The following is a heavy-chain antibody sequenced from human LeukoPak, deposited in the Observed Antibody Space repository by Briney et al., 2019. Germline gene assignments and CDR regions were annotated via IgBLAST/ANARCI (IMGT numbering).Heavy chain of an antibody. V-gene: IGHV3-21*01. Sequence: GGSLRLSCAASGFTFSSYSMNWVRQAPGKGLEWVSSISSSSSYIYYADSVKGRFTISRDNAKNSLYLQMNSLRAEDTAVYYCARSMITFGGVIVPFDYWGQGTLVTVSS. CDR2: ISSSSSYI. D-gene: IGHD3-16*02. J-gene: IGHJ4*02. CDR1: GFTFSSYS. CDR3: ARSMITFGGVIVPFDY.